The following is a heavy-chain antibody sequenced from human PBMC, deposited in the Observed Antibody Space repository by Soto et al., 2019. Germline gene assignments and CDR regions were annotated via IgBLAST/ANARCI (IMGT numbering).Heavy chain of an antibody. Sequence: GASVKVSCKVSGYTLTELSMHWVRQAPGEGLEWMGGFDPEDGETIYAQKFQGRVTMTEDTSTDTAYMELSSLRSEDTAVYYCATDRPPGIAVAGIPPDAFDIWGQGTMVTVSS. CDR3: ATDRPPGIAVAGIPPDAFDI. J-gene: IGHJ3*02. CDR1: GYTLTELS. D-gene: IGHD6-19*01. V-gene: IGHV1-24*01. CDR2: FDPEDGET.